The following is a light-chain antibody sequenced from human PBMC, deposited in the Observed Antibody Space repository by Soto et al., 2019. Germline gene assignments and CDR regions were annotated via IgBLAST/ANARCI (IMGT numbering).Light chain of an antibody. Sequence: QSALTQPASVSGSPGQSITISCTGTSSDIGGYNYVSWYQHHPGKAPKLMIYEVSNRPSGVSNRFSGAKSGNTASLTISGLQAEDEADYYCSSYTLSTTWVFGGGTKVTVL. V-gene: IGLV2-14*01. CDR1: SSDIGGYNY. J-gene: IGLJ3*02. CDR2: EVS. CDR3: SSYTLSTTWV.